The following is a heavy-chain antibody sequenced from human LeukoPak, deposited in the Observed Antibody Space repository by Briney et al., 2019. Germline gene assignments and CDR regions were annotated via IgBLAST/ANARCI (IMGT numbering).Heavy chain of an antibody. CDR2: ISSSGYTM. Sequence: PGGSLRLSCAASGFTFSAYYMSWIRQAPGKGLEWVSYISSSGYTMFYADSVKGRFTISRDNSRNTLYLQMNSLRAEDTAVYYCAKDLERVPYYGMDVWGQGTTVTVPS. CDR3: AKDLERVPYYGMDV. J-gene: IGHJ6*02. V-gene: IGHV3-11*01. CDR1: GFTFSAYY.